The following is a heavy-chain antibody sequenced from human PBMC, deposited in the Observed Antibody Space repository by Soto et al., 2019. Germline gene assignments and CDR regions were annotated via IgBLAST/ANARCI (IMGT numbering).Heavy chain of an antibody. D-gene: IGHD5-12*01. V-gene: IGHV3-21*01. CDR1: GFTFSSYS. Sequence: KTGGSLRLSCAASGFTFSSYSMNWVRQAPGKGLEWVSSISSSSSYIYYADSVKGRFTISRDNAKNSLYLQMNSLRAEDTAVYYCARGDGYKTALFDYWGQGTLVTVSS. J-gene: IGHJ4*02. CDR2: ISSSSSYI. CDR3: ARGDGYKTALFDY.